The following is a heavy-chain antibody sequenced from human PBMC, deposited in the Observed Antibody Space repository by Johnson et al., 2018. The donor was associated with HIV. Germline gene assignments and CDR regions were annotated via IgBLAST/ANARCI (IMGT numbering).Heavy chain of an antibody. CDR2: VSYDGSKK. CDR3: ARAVDILAGPDALDI. Sequence: VQLVESGGGVVQPGRSLRLSCAASGFTFSSYAMHWVRQAPGKGLEWVAVVSYDGSKKYYADSVKGRFTISRDNSKNTLYLQMNSLRAEDTAVYYCARAVDILAGPDALDIWGQGTLVTVSS. CDR1: GFTFSSYA. D-gene: IGHD3-9*01. J-gene: IGHJ3*02. V-gene: IGHV3-30-3*01.